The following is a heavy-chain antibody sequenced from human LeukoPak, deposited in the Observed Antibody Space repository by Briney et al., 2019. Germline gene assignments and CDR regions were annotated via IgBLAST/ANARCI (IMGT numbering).Heavy chain of an antibody. Sequence: SQTLSLTCAISGDSVSSNSAAWNWIRQSPSRGLEWLGRTYYRSKWYNDYAVSVKSRITINPDTSKNQFSLQLNSVTPEDTAVYYCARDPIMVRGRDYYYYGMDVWGQGTTVTVSS. D-gene: IGHD3-10*01. CDR3: ARDPIMVRGRDYYYYGMDV. J-gene: IGHJ6*02. CDR2: TYYRSKWYN. V-gene: IGHV6-1*01. CDR1: GDSVSSNSAA.